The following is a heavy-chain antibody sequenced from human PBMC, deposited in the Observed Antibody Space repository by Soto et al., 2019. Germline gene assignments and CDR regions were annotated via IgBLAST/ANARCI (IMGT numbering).Heavy chain of an antibody. J-gene: IGHJ4*02. CDR3: AKDLYSYDSSGYYY. Sequence: XGSLRLSCAASGFTFSSYAMSGVRQAPGKGLEWVSAISGSGGSTYYADSVKGRFTISRDNSKNTLYLQMNSLRAEDTAVYYCAKDLYSYDSSGYYYWGQGTLVTVSS. CDR1: GFTFSSYA. V-gene: IGHV3-23*01. CDR2: ISGSGGST. D-gene: IGHD3-22*01.